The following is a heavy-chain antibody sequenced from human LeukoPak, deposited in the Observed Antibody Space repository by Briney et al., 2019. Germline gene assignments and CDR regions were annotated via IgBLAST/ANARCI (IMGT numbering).Heavy chain of an antibody. V-gene: IGHV4-34*01. CDR3: ARGGITIFRY. Sequence: SETLSLTCTVSGASISSYYWSWIRQPPGKGLEWIGEINHSGSTNYNPSLKSRVTISVDTSKNQFSLKLSSVTAADTAVYYCARGGITIFRYWGQGTLVTVSS. CDR2: INHSGST. D-gene: IGHD3-9*01. J-gene: IGHJ4*02. CDR1: GASISSYY.